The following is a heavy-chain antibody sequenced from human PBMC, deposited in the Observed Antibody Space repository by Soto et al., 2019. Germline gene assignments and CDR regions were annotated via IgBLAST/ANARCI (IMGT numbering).Heavy chain of an antibody. CDR1: GGSIDSGAYY. J-gene: IGHJ5*01. V-gene: IGHV4-61*08. CDR3: SRDVIAHPYGFDV. CDR2: VYYSGTT. Sequence: PSETLSLTCTVSGGSIDSGAYYWSWIRQPPGKGLEWIGYVYYSGTTNYNPFLKSRVTLSLDKSKNQFSLKMNSVTAADTAVYYCSRDVIAHPYGFDVWGQGNLVTVSS. D-gene: IGHD2-21*01.